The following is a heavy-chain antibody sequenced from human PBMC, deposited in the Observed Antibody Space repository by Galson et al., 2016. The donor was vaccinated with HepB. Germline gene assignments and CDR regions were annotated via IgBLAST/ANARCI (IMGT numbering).Heavy chain of an antibody. V-gene: IGHV4-39*07. J-gene: IGHJ4*02. D-gene: IGHD6-19*01. CDR1: GGSISSSSYY. Sequence: TVSGGSISSSSYYWGWIRQPPGKGLEWIGSTYYSGTTNYNPSLKSRVTISVDSSRNLFSLKLSSVTAADTAVYYCARKVKQWLGKYYFDYWGQGTLVTVSS. CDR3: ARKVKQWLGKYYFDY. CDR2: TYYSGTT.